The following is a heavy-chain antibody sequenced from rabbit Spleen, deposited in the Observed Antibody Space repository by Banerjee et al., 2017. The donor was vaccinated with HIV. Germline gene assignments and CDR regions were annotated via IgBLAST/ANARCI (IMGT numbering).Heavy chain of an antibody. J-gene: IGHJ4*01. CDR3: ARDADGGGYDYFNL. V-gene: IGHV1S40*01. D-gene: IGHD1-1*01. CDR2: IDTGSRDFT. CDR1: GFSFSSSDY. Sequence: QSLEESGGDLVKPGASLTLTCTASGFSFSSSDYMCWVRQAPGKGLEWIACIDTGSRDFTYYASWAKGRFTISKTSSTTVTLQMTSLTAADTATYFCARDADGGGYDYFNLWGPGTLVTVS.